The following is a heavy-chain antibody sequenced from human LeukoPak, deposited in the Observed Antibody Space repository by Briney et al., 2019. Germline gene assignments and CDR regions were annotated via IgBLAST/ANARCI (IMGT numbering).Heavy chain of an antibody. Sequence: SETLSLTCTVSGYSISSGYYWGWIRQPPGKGLEWIGSIYHSGSTYYNSSLKSRVTISVDTSKNQFSLKLSSVTAADTAVYYCAREGRYCSGGSCSYMDVWGKGTTVTVS. CDR1: GYSISSGYY. J-gene: IGHJ6*03. CDR2: IYHSGST. CDR3: AREGRYCSGGSCSYMDV. D-gene: IGHD2-15*01. V-gene: IGHV4-38-2*02.